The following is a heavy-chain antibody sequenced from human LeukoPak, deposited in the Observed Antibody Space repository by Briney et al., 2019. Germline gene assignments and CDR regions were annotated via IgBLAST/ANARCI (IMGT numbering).Heavy chain of an antibody. CDR1: GYTFTGYY. CDR2: INPNSGGT. J-gene: IGHJ4*02. D-gene: IGHD6-25*01. CDR3: ARENAAGTFDY. Sequence: ASVKVSRKASGYTFTGYYMDWVRQARGQGLEWMGWINPNSGGTNYAQKFQGRVTMTRDTSISTAYMELSRLRSDDTAVYYCARENAAGTFDYWGQGTLVTGSS. V-gene: IGHV1-2*02.